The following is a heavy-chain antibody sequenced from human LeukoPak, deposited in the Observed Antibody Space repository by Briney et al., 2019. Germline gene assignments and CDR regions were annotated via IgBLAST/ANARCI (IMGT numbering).Heavy chain of an antibody. CDR1: GYTFTGYY. V-gene: IGHV1-2*04. J-gene: IGHJ4*02. D-gene: IGHD4-17*01. CDR3: AGVRTSFYGDYVIGFDY. Sequence: ASVKVSCKASGYTFTGYYMHWVRQAPGQGLEWMGWINPNSGGTNYAQKFQGWVTMTRDTSISTAYMELSRLRSDDTAVYYCAGVRTSFYGDYVIGFDYWGQGTLVTVSS. CDR2: INPNSGGT.